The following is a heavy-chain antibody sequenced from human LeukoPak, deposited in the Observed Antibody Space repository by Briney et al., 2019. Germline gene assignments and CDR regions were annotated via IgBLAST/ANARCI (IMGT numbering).Heavy chain of an antibody. D-gene: IGHD3-22*01. J-gene: IGHJ4*02. CDR1: GGSFSGYY. Sequence: SETLSLTCAVYGGSFSGYYWSWIRQPPGKGLEWIGEINHSGSTNYNPSLKSRVTISVDTSKNQFSLKLSSVTAADTAVYYCAREGSYDSSGYYYVHYWGQGTLVTVSS. V-gene: IGHV4-34*01. CDR3: AREGSYDSSGYYYVHY. CDR2: INHSGST.